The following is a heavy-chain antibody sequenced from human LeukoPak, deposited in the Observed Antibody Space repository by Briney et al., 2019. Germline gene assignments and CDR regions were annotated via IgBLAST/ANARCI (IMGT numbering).Heavy chain of an antibody. V-gene: IGHV3-48*02. Sequence: GGSLRLSCAASGFTFSSYSMNWVRQAPGKGLEWVSYISSSSSTIYYADSVKGRFTISRDNAKNSLYLQMNSLRDGDTAVYYCARYDYVWGSYSSPYFQHWGQGTLATVSS. J-gene: IGHJ1*01. D-gene: IGHD3-16*01. CDR1: GFTFSSYS. CDR2: ISSSSSTI. CDR3: ARYDYVWGSYSSPYFQH.